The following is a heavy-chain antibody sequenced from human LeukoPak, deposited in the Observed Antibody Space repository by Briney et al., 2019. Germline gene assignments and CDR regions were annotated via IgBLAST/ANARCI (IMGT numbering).Heavy chain of an antibody. Sequence: GGSLRLSCAASGFTFSSYAMSWVRQARGKGLEGVSAISCSGGSTYYADSVKGGFTVSREIYKNTLYLQMDSLRPEDTAVYYCAKGEVSGGSFDYWGQRTLVTVSS. CDR1: GFTFSSYA. CDR2: ISCSGGST. CDR3: AKGEVSGGSFDY. J-gene: IGHJ4*02. V-gene: IGHV3-23*01. D-gene: IGHD2-15*01.